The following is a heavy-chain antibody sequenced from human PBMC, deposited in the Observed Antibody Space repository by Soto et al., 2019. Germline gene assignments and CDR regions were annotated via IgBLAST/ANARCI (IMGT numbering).Heavy chain of an antibody. CDR3: ARDSGWAIRYYYGMDV. CDR1: GGSISSGDYY. J-gene: IGHJ6*02. CDR2: IYYSGST. V-gene: IGHV4-30-4*01. Sequence: SETLSLTCTVSGGSISSGDYYWSWIRQPPGKGLEWIGYIYYSGSTYYNPSLKSRVTISVDTSKNQFSLKLSSVTAADTAVYYCARDSGWAIRYYYGMDVWGQGTTVTVSS. D-gene: IGHD2-21*01.